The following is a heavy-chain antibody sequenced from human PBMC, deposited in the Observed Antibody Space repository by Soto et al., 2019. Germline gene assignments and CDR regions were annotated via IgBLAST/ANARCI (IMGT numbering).Heavy chain of an antibody. J-gene: IGHJ4*02. V-gene: IGHV3-30-3*01. CDR3: ARGGRFLEWPTQPFDY. CDR2: ISYDGSNK. CDR1: GFTFSSYA. D-gene: IGHD3-3*01. Sequence: GGSLRLSCAASGFTFSSYAMHWVRQAPGKGLEWVAVISYDGSNKYYADSVKGRFTISRDNSKNTLYLQMNSLRAEDTAVYYCARGGRFLEWPTQPFDYWGQGTLVTVSS.